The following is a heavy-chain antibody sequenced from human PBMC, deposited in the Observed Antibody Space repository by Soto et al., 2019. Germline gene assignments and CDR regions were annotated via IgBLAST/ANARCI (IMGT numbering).Heavy chain of an antibody. J-gene: IGHJ4*02. Sequence: QLQLQESGPGLLKPSETLSLTCTVSGGSISSNSYYWGWIRQPPGKGLEWIGSITYTGDTNYNPSLKSRVTISVDTSKNQFSLKLSSVTAADTAVYYCAGGLVVVAAVRSYFDYWGQGTLVTVSS. CDR3: AGGLVVVAAVRSYFDY. V-gene: IGHV4-39*01. D-gene: IGHD2-21*02. CDR1: GGSISSNSYY. CDR2: ITYTGDT.